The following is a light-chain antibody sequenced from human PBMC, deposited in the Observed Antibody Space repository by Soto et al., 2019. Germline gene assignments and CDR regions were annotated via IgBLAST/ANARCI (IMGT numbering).Light chain of an antibody. CDR3: QQLKNYPLT. Sequence: DIQLTQSPSFLSASVGDRVTITCRASQGISGYLAWYQQEPGKAPKLLIYAASTLQSGVPSRFSGSGSGTEFTLTISSLQPEDFATYYCQQLKNYPLTFGGGTKVEIK. CDR1: QGISGY. CDR2: AAS. J-gene: IGKJ4*01. V-gene: IGKV1-9*01.